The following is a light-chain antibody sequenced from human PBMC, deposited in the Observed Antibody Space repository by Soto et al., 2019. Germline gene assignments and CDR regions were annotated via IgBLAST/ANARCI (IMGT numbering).Light chain of an antibody. CDR1: QNINNF. V-gene: IGKV1-39*01. CDR2: TAS. Sequence: QMTQSPSSLSASVGDRVTITCRASQNINNFLNWYQQQPGKAPDLLIYTASSLQSGVPSRFSGSGSGTDFTLTISSLQPEDFATYYCQQSFTTPRTFGQGTKVEIK. CDR3: QQSFTTPRT. J-gene: IGKJ1*01.